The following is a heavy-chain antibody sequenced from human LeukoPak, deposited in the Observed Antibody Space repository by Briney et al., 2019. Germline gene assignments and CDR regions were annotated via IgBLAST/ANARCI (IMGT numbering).Heavy chain of an antibody. CDR1: GFTFSSYS. CDR2: ISSSSSTI. Sequence: GGSLRLSCAASGFTFSSYSMNWVRQAPGKGLEWVSYISSSSSTIYYADSVKGRFTISRDNAKNSLYLQMNSLRAEDTAVYYCARVGAAAGGTYFDYWGQGTLVTVSS. CDR3: ARVGAAAGGTYFDY. J-gene: IGHJ4*02. V-gene: IGHV3-48*04. D-gene: IGHD6-13*01.